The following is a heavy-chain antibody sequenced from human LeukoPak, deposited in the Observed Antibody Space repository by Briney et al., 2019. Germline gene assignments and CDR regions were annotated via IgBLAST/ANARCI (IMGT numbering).Heavy chain of an antibody. CDR2: IFYSGST. J-gene: IGHJ5*02. CDR3: ARHRRLGRYSYGPGFDP. D-gene: IGHD5-18*01. V-gene: IGHV4-34*12. CDR1: GGSFSGYY. Sequence: PSETLSLTCAVYGGSFSGYYWSWIRQPPGKGLEWIGNIFYSGSTYYSPSLKSRVTISLDTSRNQFSLKLNSVTAADTAVYYCARHRRLGRYSYGPGFDPWGQGTLVTVSS.